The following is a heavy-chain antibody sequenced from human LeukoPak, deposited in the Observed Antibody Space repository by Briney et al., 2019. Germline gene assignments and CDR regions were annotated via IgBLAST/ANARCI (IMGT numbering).Heavy chain of an antibody. CDR1: GYTFTSYD. V-gene: IGHV1-8*01. J-gene: IGHJ3*02. CDR2: MNPNSGNT. Sequence: ASVKVSCKASGYTFTSYDINWVRQATGQGLEWMGWMNPNSGNTGYAQKFQGRVTMTRNTSISTAYMELSSLRSEDTAVYYCARASDKNWYYDFWSGYRGPDAFDIWGQGTRVTVSP. CDR3: ARASDKNWYYDFWSGYRGPDAFDI. D-gene: IGHD3-3*01.